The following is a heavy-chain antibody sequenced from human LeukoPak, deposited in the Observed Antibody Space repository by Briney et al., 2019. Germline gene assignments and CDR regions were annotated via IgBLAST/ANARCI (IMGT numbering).Heavy chain of an antibody. J-gene: IGHJ4*02. CDR1: GFTFSSYG. Sequence: GGSLRLSCAASGFTFSSYGMHWVRQAPGKGLEWVAAIWYDGSNKYYADSVKGRFTISRDNSKNTLYLQMNSLRAEDTAVYYCARDRSHVDYWGQGTLVTVSS. CDR2: IWYDGSNK. CDR3: ARDRSHVDY. V-gene: IGHV3-33*01.